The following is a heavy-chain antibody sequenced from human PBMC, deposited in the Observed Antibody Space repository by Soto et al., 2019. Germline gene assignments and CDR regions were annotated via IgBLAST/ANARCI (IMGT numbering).Heavy chain of an antibody. V-gene: IGHV3-11*01. CDR2: ISSSGSTI. CDR1: GFTFSDYY. J-gene: IGHJ6*03. CDR3: ASPRGTTSQNYYYMDV. D-gene: IGHD4-17*01. Sequence: GGSLRLSCAASGFTFSDYYMSWIRQAPGKGLEWVSYISSSGSTIYYADSVKGRFTISRDNAKNSLYLQMNSLRAEDTAVYYCASPRGTTSQNYYYMDVWGKGTTVTVSS.